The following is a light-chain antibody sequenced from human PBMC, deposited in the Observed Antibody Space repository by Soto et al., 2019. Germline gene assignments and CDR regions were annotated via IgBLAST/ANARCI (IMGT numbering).Light chain of an antibody. J-gene: IGLJ1*01. Sequence: QSVLTQPASVSGSPGQSITISCTGTSSDVGSYNLVSWYQQHPGKAPKLMIYEVSKRPSGVSNRFSGSKSGNTASLTISGLQAEDEADYYCCSYPGSSTFVFGTGNKVPS. CDR1: SSDVGSYNL. CDR2: EVS. V-gene: IGLV2-23*02. CDR3: CSYPGSSTFV.